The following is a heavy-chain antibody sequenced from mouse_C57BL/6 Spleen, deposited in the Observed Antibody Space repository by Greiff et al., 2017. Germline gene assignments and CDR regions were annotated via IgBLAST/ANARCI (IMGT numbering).Heavy chain of an antibody. Sequence: QVQLKESGAELVRPGTSVKVSCKASGYAFTNYLIEWVKQRPGQGLEWIGVINPGSGGTNYNEKFKGKATLTADKSSSTAYMQLSSLTSEDFAVYFCARRKIYYDYDLFGYWGQGTTLTVSS. CDR2: INPGSGGT. V-gene: IGHV1-54*01. CDR3: ARRKIYYDYDLFGY. J-gene: IGHJ2*01. D-gene: IGHD2-4*01. CDR1: GYAFTNYL.